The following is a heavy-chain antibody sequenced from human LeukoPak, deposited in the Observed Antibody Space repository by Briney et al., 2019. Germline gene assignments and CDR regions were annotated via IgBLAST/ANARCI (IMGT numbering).Heavy chain of an antibody. J-gene: IGHJ4*02. CDR3: AYSGSYGHLGY. D-gene: IGHD1-26*01. CDR1: GGSIYRGDYY. CDR2: IYYSGST. V-gene: IGHV4-30-4*01. Sequence: SETLSLTCTVSGGSIYRGDYYWSWIRQPPGKGLEWIGYIYYSGSTYYNPSLKSRVTISVDTSKNQFSLRLSSVTAADTALYYCAYSGSYGHLGYWGQGIPVTVSS.